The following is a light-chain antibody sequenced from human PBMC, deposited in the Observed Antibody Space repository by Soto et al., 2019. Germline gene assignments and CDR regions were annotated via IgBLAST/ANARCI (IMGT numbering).Light chain of an antibody. V-gene: IGLV1-44*01. CDR1: SSNIGSNT. CDR2: SNT. Sequence: QAVLTQPPSASGTPGQRVTISCSGSSSNIGSNTVNWYQQLPGTAPKLLIYSNTQRPSGVPDRFSGSKSGTSASLAISGLQSEDEADYYCSAWHDSLNGVILGGGTKLTVL. J-gene: IGLJ2*01. CDR3: SAWHDSLNGVI.